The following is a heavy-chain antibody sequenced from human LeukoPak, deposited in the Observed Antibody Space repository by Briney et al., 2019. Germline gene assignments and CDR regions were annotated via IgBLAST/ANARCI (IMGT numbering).Heavy chain of an antibody. V-gene: IGHV3-48*03. CDR2: ISSSGSTI. CDR3: AREGPRIAVARYYFDY. D-gene: IGHD6-19*01. J-gene: IGHJ4*02. Sequence: GGSLRLSCAASGFTFSSYEMNWVRQAPGKGLEWVSYISSSGSTIYYADSVKGRFTISRDNAKNSLYLQMNSLRAEDTAVYYCAREGPRIAVARYYFDYWGQGTLVTVSS. CDR1: GFTFSSYE.